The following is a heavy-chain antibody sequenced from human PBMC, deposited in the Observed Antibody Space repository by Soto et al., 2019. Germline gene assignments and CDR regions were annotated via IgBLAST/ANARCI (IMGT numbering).Heavy chain of an antibody. J-gene: IGHJ6*02. Sequence: ASVKVSCKASGGTFSSYAISWVRQAPGQGLEWMGGIIPIFGTANYAQKFQGRVTITADESTSTAYMELSSLRSEDTAVYYCARDQPCSGGSCYSAYYYYYYSMDVWGQGATVTVS. CDR1: GGTFSSYA. V-gene: IGHV1-69*13. CDR2: IIPIFGTA. D-gene: IGHD2-15*01. CDR3: ARDQPCSGGSCYSAYYYYYYSMDV.